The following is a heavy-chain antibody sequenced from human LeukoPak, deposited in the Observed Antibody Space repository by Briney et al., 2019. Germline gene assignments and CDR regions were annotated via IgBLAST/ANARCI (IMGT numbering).Heavy chain of an antibody. J-gene: IGHJ4*02. CDR1: GFTFSSYG. CDR2: IWYDGSNK. D-gene: IGHD6-19*01. Sequence: PGGSLRLSCAAPGFTFSSYGMHWVRQAPGKGLEWVAVIWYDGSNKYYADSVKGRFTISRDNAKNSLYLQMNSLRAEDTALYYCARGAFYSSGWYENYWGQGALVTVSS. CDR3: ARGAFYSSGWYENY. V-gene: IGHV3-33*01.